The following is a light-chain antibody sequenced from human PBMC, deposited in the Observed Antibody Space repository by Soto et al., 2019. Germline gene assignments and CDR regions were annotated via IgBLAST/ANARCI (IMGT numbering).Light chain of an antibody. CDR2: EAT. CDR1: SNDVGAYKY. J-gene: IGLJ1*01. V-gene: IGLV2-14*01. CDR3: SSYSRTTLFV. Sequence: QSGLTQPASVSGSPGQSITISCAGTSNDVGAYKYVSWYQQHPGKAPKLLIYEATNRPSGVSDRFSASKSDNTASLTISGLQAEDEADYYCSSYSRTTLFVFGTGTKVTVL.